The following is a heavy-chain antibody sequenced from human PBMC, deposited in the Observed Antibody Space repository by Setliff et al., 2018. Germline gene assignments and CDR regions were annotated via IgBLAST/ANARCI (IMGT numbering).Heavy chain of an antibody. V-gene: IGHV1-18*01. J-gene: IGHJ4*02. CDR2: ISGYSGDT. CDR3: ARVTGVTTFGVIMKDFEF. Sequence: GASVKVSCKASGGAFSNYGITWVRQAPGRGLEWLGWISGYSGDTSYAQKFQDRVTLTTDTSTSTAYMEMRSLTSDDTAVYYCARVTGVTTFGVIMKDFEFWGQGTLVTVSS. D-gene: IGHD3-3*01. CDR1: GGAFSNYG.